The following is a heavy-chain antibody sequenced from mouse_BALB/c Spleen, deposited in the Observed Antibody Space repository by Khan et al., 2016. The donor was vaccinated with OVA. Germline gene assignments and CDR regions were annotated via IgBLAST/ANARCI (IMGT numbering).Heavy chain of an antibody. D-gene: IGHD1-1*01. CDR2: IWGDGST. V-gene: IGHV2-6-4*01. CDR1: GFSLSRYS. J-gene: IGHJ1*01. Sequence: QVQLQQSGPGLVAPSQSLSITCTVSGFSLSRYSVHWVRQPPGKGLEWLGMIWGDGSTDYNSALKSRLSISKDNSKSQVFLKMSSLQTDDTAMYYCARNHYGGVYWYFDVWCAGTTVTVSS. CDR3: ARNHYGGVYWYFDV.